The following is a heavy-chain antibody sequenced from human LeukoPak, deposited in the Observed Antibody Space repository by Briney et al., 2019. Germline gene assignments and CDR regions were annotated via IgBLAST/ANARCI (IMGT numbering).Heavy chain of an antibody. V-gene: IGHV3-48*04. CDR1: GFTFRTYW. CDR3: AELGITMIGGV. Sequence: GGSLRLSCAASGFTFRTYWMSWVRQAPGKRLEWVSYISSSGSTIYYADSVKGRFTISRDNAKNSLYLQMNSLRAEDTAVYYCAELGITMIGGVWGKGTTVTISS. D-gene: IGHD3-10*02. CDR2: ISSSGSTI. J-gene: IGHJ6*04.